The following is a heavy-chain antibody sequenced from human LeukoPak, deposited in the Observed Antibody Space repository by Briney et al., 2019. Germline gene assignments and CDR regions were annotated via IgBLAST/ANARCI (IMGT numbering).Heavy chain of an antibody. CDR2: IYSGGST. CDR3: AKDDSSTIMGWFDP. J-gene: IGHJ5*02. Sequence: GGSLRLSCAASGFTVSSNYMSWVRQAPGKGLEWVSVIYSGGSTYYADSVKGRFTISRDNSKNTLYLQMNSLRAEDTAVYYCAKDDSSTIMGWFDPWGQGTLVTVSS. V-gene: IGHV3-66*01. D-gene: IGHD2-2*01. CDR1: GFTVSSNY.